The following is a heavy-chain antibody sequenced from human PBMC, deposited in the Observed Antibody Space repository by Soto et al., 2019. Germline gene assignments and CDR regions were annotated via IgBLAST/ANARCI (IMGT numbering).Heavy chain of an antibody. D-gene: IGHD3-10*01. V-gene: IGHV4-59*01. J-gene: IGHJ5*02. CDR1: GCSISSYY. CDR3: ARLLFGAANWFDP. CDR2: IYNSGSI. Sequence: PSEALSLTCTVSGCSISSYYWSWVRQPPGKGLAWIGYIYNSGSINYNPSLKSRVIISLDTSKYQFSLKLSSVTAADTAVYYCARLLFGAANWFDPWGQGTLVTVS.